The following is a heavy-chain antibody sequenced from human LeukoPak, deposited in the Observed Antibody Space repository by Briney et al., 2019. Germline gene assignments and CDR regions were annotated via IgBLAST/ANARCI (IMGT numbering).Heavy chain of an antibody. CDR2: INPNSGGT. D-gene: IGHD3-22*01. J-gene: IGHJ4*02. CDR3: ARDQSPGMIAR. V-gene: IGHV1-2*06. Sequence: ASVKVSCKASGYTFTGYYMHWVRQAPGQGLEWMGRINPNSGGTNYAQKFQGRVTMTRDTSISTAYMELSRLRSDDTAVYYCARDQSPGMIARWDQGTLVTVSS. CDR1: GYTFTGYY.